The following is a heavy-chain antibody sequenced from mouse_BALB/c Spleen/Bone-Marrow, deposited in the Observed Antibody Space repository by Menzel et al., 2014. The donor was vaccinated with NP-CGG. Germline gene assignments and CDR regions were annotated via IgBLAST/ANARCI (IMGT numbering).Heavy chain of an antibody. CDR2: ILPGSGST. J-gene: IGHJ2*01. CDR3: ARGAYYGNYFDY. V-gene: IGHV1-9*01. Sequence: QVQLKESGAELMKPGASVKISCKATGYTFSSYWIEWVKQRPGHGLEWTGEILPGSGSTNYNEKFKGKATFTADTSSNTAYMQLSSLTSEDSAVYYCARGAYYGNYFDYWGQGTTLTVSS. CDR1: GYTFSSYW. D-gene: IGHD2-10*01.